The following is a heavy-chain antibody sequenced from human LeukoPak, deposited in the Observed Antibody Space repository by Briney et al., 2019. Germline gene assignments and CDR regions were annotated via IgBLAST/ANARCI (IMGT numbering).Heavy chain of an antibody. D-gene: IGHD3-9*01. CDR3: ARSNYDILTGYYLDFDY. J-gene: IGHJ4*02. V-gene: IGHV4-61*02. CDR2: IYTSGNT. CDR1: GGSISSGSYY. Sequence: SQTLSLTCTVSGGSISSGSYYWSWIRQPAGKGLEWIGRIYTSGNTNYNPSLKSRVTISVDTSKNQFSLKLSSVTAADTAVYYCARSNYDILTGYYLDFDYWGQGTLVTVSS.